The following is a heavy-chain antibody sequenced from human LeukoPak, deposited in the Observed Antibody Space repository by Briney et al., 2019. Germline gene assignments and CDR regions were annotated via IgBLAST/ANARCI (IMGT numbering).Heavy chain of an antibody. D-gene: IGHD6-13*01. V-gene: IGHV7-4-1*02. Sequence: ASVNVSCKASGYTFTNYAMNWVRQAPGQGLEWMGWINTNTGNPTYAQGFTGRFVFSLDTSVSTAYLQISSLKAEDTAMYYCARERRSSSPGEQQLVRAFDIWGQGTMVTVSS. CDR3: ARERRSSSPGEQQLVRAFDI. CDR2: INTNTGNP. J-gene: IGHJ3*02. CDR1: GYTFTNYA.